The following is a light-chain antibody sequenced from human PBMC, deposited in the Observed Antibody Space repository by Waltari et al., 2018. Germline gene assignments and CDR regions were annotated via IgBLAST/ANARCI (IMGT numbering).Light chain of an antibody. V-gene: IGLV2-23*01. CDR1: ASDFGRYDL. J-gene: IGLJ3*02. CDR3: SSVTGGLGLDWV. CDR2: EGD. Sequence: QSALTQPASVSGSPGQSITISCTGSASDFGRYDLVSWFQQHPGTAPKLIIFEGDRRPSGVSNRFSGSKSGNAASLIISDLQTEDEANYYCSSVTGGLGLDWVFGGGTKVTVL.